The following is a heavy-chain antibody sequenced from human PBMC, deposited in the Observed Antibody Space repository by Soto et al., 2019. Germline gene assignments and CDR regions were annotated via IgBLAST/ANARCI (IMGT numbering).Heavy chain of an antibody. CDR1: GYTFTSYA. D-gene: IGHD2-15*01. CDR2: INAGNCNT. V-gene: IGHV1-3*01. Sequence: ASVKVSCKASGYTFTSYAMHWVRQAPGQRLEWMGWINAGNCNTKYSQKFQGRVTITRDTSASTAYMELSSLRSEDTAVYYCAREPLKTPPSHIYYYHYGMDVWGQGSTVTVSS. CDR3: AREPLKTPPSHIYYYHYGMDV. J-gene: IGHJ6*02.